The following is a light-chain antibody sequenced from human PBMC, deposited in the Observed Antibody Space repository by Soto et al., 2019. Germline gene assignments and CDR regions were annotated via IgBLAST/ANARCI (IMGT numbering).Light chain of an antibody. CDR1: QSISNY. V-gene: IGKV1-27*01. CDR3: QKYNSAPWT. CDR2: AAS. Sequence: DIQMTQSPSSLSASVGDRVTITCRASQSISNYLAWYQQKPGKVPKLLIYAASTLQSGGPSRFSGSGSGTDFTLTISSLQPEDVATYYCQKYNSAPWTFGQGTKVEIK. J-gene: IGKJ1*01.